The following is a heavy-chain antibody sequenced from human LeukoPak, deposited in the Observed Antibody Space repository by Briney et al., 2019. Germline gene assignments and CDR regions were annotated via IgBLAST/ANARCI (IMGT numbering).Heavy chain of an antibody. CDR3: ARDRYSNYYPPIGD. J-gene: IGHJ4*02. Sequence: GGSLRLSCAASGFTFSSYGLHWVRQAPGKGLEWVAFIRYDGSNKYYADSVKGRFTISRDNSKNTLYLQMNSLRAEDTAVYYCARDRYSNYYPPIGDWGQGTLVTVSS. CDR1: GFTFSSYG. CDR2: IRYDGSNK. D-gene: IGHD4-11*01. V-gene: IGHV3-30*02.